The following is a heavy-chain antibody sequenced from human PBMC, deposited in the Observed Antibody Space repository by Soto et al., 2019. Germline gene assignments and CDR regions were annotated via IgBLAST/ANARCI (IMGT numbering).Heavy chain of an antibody. CDR3: ARDGGFYYGMDV. CDR2: IYNSGST. CDR1: GASISSYY. V-gene: IGHV4-59*01. Sequence: QVQLQESGPGLVKPSETLSLTCTVSGASISSYYWTWIRQPPGKGLEWIGYIYNSGSTNYNPSLKGRVTISVDTSKNHSPMKLSTVTAADTAVYYCARDGGFYYGMDVWGQGTTVTVSS. J-gene: IGHJ6*02. D-gene: IGHD3-3*01.